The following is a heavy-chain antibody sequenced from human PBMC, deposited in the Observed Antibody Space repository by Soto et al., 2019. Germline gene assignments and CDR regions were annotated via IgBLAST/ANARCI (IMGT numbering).Heavy chain of an antibody. D-gene: IGHD2-15*01. J-gene: IGHJ4*02. CDR2: IYYSGST. V-gene: IGHV4-61*01. Sequence: SETLSLTCTVSGGSVSSGSYYWSWIRQPPGKGLEWIGYIYYSGSTNYNPSLKSRVSISVDTSKNQFSLKLSSVTAADTAVYYCARTSGAGLLNFDYWGQGTLVTVSS. CDR3: ARTSGAGLLNFDY. CDR1: GGSVSSGSYY.